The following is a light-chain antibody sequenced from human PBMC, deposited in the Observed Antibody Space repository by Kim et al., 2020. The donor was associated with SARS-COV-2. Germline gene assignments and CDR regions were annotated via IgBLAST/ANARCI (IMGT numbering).Light chain of an antibody. CDR3: QQYYNLYT. CDR1: ETISTS. CDR2: GAS. J-gene: IGKJ2*01. Sequence: PGESATLSCRASETISTSLAWYQQRSGHVPRLLIHGASTRAAGVPSRFTGRGSGTAFTLTINSLQSEDFAVYYCQQYYNLYTFGQGTKLEIK. V-gene: IGKV3D-15*01.